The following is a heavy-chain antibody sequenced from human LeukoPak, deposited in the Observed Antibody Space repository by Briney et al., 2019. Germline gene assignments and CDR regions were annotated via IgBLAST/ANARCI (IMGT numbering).Heavy chain of an antibody. D-gene: IGHD3-22*01. V-gene: IGHV3-21*01. J-gene: IGHJ4*02. CDR1: GFTFSSYA. CDR3: ARDAPQYYYDSSGFDY. CDR2: ISSSTGMT. Sequence: GGSLRLSCAASGFTFSSYAMSWVRQAPGKGLEWVSTISSSTGMTYYADSVKGRFTISRDNAKNSLYLQMNSLRAEDTAVYYCARDAPQYYYDSSGFDYWGQGTLVTVSS.